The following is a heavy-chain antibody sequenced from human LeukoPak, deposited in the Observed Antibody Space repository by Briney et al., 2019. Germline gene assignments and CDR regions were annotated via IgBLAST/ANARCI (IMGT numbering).Heavy chain of an antibody. CDR3: ARDLYYYDSSGQGWFDP. CDR2: INPNSGGT. V-gene: IGHV1-2*02. Sequence: GASVKVSCKASGYTFTGYYMHWVRQAPGQGLEWMGWINPNSGGTNYAQKFQGRVTMTRDTSISTAYMELSSLRSEDTAVYYCARDLYYYDSSGQGWFDPWGQGTLVTVSS. J-gene: IGHJ5*02. D-gene: IGHD3-22*01. CDR1: GYTFTGYY.